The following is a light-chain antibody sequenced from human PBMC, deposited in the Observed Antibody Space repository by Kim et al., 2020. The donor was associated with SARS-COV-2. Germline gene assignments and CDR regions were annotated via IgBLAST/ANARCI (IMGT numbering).Light chain of an antibody. CDR3: ALYMGSGLV. CDR2: STN. J-gene: IGLJ3*02. CDR1: SGSICGSYS. V-gene: IGLV8-61*01. Sequence: GTVTLTYGLSSGSICGSYSPGWYQQTPGQAPRTLIYSTNTRSSGDPDRFSGSILGNKAALTFTGAQADDESDYYCALYMGSGLVFGGGTQLTVL.